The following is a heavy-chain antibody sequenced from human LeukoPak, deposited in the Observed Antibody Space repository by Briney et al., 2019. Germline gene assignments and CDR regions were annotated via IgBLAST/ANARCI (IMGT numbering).Heavy chain of an antibody. CDR2: SYNTGNT. CDR1: GGSINNEK. CDR3: ARVQKYYDIWRAPGPKKVEALDV. V-gene: IGHV4-59*12. Sequence: NASETLSLTCSVSGGSINNEKWSWIRRAPGKGLEWIGSSYNTGNTNYNPSLQSRVTISVDTSKNELSLKLTSVTGADTAVYYCARVQKYYDIWRAPGPKKVEALDVWGQGTTVTVSS. D-gene: IGHD3-3*01. J-gene: IGHJ3*01.